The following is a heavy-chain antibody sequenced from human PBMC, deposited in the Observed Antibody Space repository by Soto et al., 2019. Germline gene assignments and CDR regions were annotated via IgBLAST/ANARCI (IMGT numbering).Heavy chain of an antibody. Sequence: QVQLQESGPGLVKPSQTLSLTCTVSGGSISSGGYYWRWIRQHPGKGLEWIGYIYYSGSTYYNPSLNSRVTISVDTSKNQFSLKLSSVTAADTAVYYCAREGRDSSGYMTLWGQGTLVTVSS. CDR3: AREGRDSSGYMTL. J-gene: IGHJ4*02. D-gene: IGHD3-22*01. V-gene: IGHV4-31*03. CDR2: IYYSGST. CDR1: GGSISSGGYY.